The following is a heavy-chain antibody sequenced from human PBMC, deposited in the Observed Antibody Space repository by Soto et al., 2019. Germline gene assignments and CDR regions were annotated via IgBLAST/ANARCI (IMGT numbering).Heavy chain of an antibody. CDR2: ISAYNGNT. V-gene: IGHV1-18*01. J-gene: IGHJ6*02. CDR1: GYSFTTYG. Sequence: QVQLVQSGGEVKKPGASVKVSCKTSGYSFTTYGISWVRQAPGQGLEWMGWISAYNGNTNYAQKLQDRVTMTTDTSTSTASMVLRTLRSDDTALYSFAIEGPAPYYSSGMDVWGQGSTVTVSS. CDR3: AIEGPAPYYSSGMDV.